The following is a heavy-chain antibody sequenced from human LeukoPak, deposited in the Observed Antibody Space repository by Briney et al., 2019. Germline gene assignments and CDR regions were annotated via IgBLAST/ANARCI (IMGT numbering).Heavy chain of an antibody. D-gene: IGHD3-22*01. CDR1: GITFSSYA. CDR2: IKQDGSEK. V-gene: IGHV3-7*01. Sequence: GGSLRLSCAASGITFSSYAMHWVRQAPGKGLEWVANIKQDGSEKYYVDSVKGRFTISRDNAKNSLYLQMNSLRAEDTAVYYCARSAGVVSGYYFDYWGQGSLVTVSS. CDR3: ARSAGVVSGYYFDY. J-gene: IGHJ4*02.